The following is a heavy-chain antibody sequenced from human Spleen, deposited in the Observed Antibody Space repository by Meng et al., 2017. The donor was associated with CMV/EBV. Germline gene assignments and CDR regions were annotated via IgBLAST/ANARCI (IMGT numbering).Heavy chain of an antibody. Sequence: SETLSLTCTVSGGPISSSSYYWGWIRQPPGKGLEWIGAIYYTGISYYNPSLKSRVTISLDASKNQFSLKLSSVTAADTAVYYCARDWSRTSRYYFDSWGQGTLVTVSS. CDR2: IYYTGIS. CDR1: GGPISSSSYY. D-gene: IGHD2-2*01. J-gene: IGHJ4*02. CDR3: ARDWSRTSRYYFDS. V-gene: IGHV4-39*07.